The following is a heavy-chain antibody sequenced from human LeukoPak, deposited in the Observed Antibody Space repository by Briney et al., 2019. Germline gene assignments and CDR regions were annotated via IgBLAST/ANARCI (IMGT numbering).Heavy chain of an antibody. J-gene: IGHJ4*02. CDR1: GYTFTGYY. CDR2: INPNSGGT. D-gene: IGHD5-18*01. Sequence: ASVKVSCKASGYTFTGYYMHWVRQAPGQGLEWMGWINPNSGGTNYAQKFQGRVTMTGDTSISTAYMELSRLRSDDTAVYYCARGSVDTAMVTGEGFNYWGQGTLVTVSS. CDR3: ARGSVDTAMVTGEGFNY. V-gene: IGHV1-2*02.